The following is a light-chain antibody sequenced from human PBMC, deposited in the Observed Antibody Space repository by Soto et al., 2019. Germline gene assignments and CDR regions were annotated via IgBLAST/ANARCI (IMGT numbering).Light chain of an antibody. J-gene: IGKJ4*01. V-gene: IGKV1-12*01. Sequence: DIQMTQSPSSVSAFVGDRVAITCRASHDIARWLAWYQQQPGKAPRLLIYAASSLQSGVPTRFSGSGSGTDFTLTITNLQPEDSAVYYCQQDKGFPLTFGGGTKVEMK. CDR3: QQDKGFPLT. CDR1: HDIARW. CDR2: AAS.